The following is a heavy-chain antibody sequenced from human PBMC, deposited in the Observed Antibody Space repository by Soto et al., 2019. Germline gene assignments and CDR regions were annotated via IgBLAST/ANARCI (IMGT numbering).Heavy chain of an antibody. CDR1: GFSFTTAGVA. CDR3: AHSDGGYEIIYFDF. J-gene: IGHJ4*02. D-gene: IGHD5-12*01. V-gene: IGHV2-5*01. Sequence: SGPTLVNPTQTLTLTCTFSGFSFTTAGVAVGWIRQTPGGALEWLTLIYYNDDRRFSPSLRTRLTITGDTSKNQVVLSLTNVDPGDTATYFCAHSDGGYEIIYFDFWGQGIPVTVSS. CDR2: IYYNDDR.